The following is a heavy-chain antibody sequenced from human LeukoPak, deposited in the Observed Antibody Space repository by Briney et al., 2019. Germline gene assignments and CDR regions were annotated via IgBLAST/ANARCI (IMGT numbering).Heavy chain of an antibody. V-gene: IGHV4-59*08. J-gene: IGHJ5*02. D-gene: IGHD6-13*01. CDR1: GGSISSYY. CDR2: IYSSGST. CDR3: ARQEIAAAGDWFDP. Sequence: SETLSLTCTVSGGSISSYYWSWIRQPPGKGLEWIGYIYSSGSTNYNPSLKSRVTISVDTSKNQFSLKLSSVTAADTAVYYCARQEIAAAGDWFDPWGQGTLVTVSS.